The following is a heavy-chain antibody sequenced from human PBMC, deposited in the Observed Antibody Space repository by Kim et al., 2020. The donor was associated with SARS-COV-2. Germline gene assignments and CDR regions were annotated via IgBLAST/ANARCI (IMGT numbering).Heavy chain of an antibody. Sequence: GRFTISRDNAKNSLYLQMNSLRAEDTAVYYCASADIVVVPAAITPVVVDVWGQGTTVTVSS. J-gene: IGHJ6*02. V-gene: IGHV3-11*06. CDR3: ASADIVVVPAAITPVVVDV. D-gene: IGHD2-2*01.